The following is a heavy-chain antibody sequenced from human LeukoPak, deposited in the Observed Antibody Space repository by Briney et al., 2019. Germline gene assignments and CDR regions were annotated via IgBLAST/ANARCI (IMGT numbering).Heavy chain of an antibody. V-gene: IGHV3-9*01. D-gene: IGHD3-22*01. J-gene: IGHJ6*02. CDR1: GFTFDDYA. CDR2: ISWNSGSI. CDR3: AKDESNSSGYYFGYYYYGMDV. Sequence: GGSLRLSCAASGFTFDDYAMHWVRQAPGKGLEWVSGISWNSGSIGYADSVKGRFTISRDNAKNSLYLQMNSLRAEDTALCYCAKDESNSSGYYFGYYYYGMDVWGQGTTVTVSS.